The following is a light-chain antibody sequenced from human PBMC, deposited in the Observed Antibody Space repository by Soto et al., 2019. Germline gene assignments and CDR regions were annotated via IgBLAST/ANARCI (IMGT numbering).Light chain of an antibody. V-gene: IGKV1-12*01. J-gene: IGKJ5*01. CDR1: QIIDTW. CDR3: QQANSFPIT. Sequence: DIQMTQSPSSLSASVGDRITITCRASQIIDTWLAWYQQKPGKAPKLLIYAASSLQSGVPSRFSGSGSGTDFTLTISSLQPEDCAIYFCQQANSFPITFGQGTRLEI. CDR2: AAS.